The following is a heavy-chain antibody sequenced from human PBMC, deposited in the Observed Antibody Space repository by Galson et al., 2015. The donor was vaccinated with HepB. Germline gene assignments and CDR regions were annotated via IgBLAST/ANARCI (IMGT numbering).Heavy chain of an antibody. CDR1: GYTLTELS. V-gene: IGHV1-24*01. Sequence: SVKVSCKVSGYTLTELSMHWVRQAPGKGLEWMGGFDPEDGETIYAQKFQCRVTMTEDTSTDTAYMELSSLRSEDTAVYYCATLIAAAGTDLVDYWGQGTLVTVSS. CDR3: ATLIAAAGTDLVDY. J-gene: IGHJ4*02. CDR2: FDPEDGET. D-gene: IGHD6-13*01.